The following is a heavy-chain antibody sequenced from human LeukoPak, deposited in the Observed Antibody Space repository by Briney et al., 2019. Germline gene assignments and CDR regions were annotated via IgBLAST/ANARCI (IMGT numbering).Heavy chain of an antibody. J-gene: IGHJ5*02. Sequence: GGSLRLSCAASEFSFSIYAMNWVRQAPGQGLEWVSSITSSGESTYYTGSVKGRFTISRDNSKNTLYLQTNSLRAEDTAVYYCARDRPNYYGSNGHYYQRNGDHWGQGTLVTVSS. CDR3: ARDRPNYYGSNGHYYQRNGDH. D-gene: IGHD3-22*01. CDR2: ITSSGEST. V-gene: IGHV3-23*01. CDR1: EFSFSIYA.